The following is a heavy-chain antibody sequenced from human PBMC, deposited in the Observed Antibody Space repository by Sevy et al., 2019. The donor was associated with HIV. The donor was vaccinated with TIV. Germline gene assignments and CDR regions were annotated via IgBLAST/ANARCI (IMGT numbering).Heavy chain of an antibody. CDR1: GFTFNSYA. D-gene: IGHD3-22*01. J-gene: IGHJ4*02. V-gene: IGHV3-64D*06. CDR2: IGSNGGST. CDR3: VRRGVDSSGYYYVSYFDY. Sequence: GGSLRLSCSASGFTFNSYAMHWVRQAPGKGLEYVSAIGSNGGSTYYADSVKGRFTISRDNSKNTLYLQMSSLRAEDTAVYYGVRRGVDSSGYYYVSYFDYWGQGTLVTVSS.